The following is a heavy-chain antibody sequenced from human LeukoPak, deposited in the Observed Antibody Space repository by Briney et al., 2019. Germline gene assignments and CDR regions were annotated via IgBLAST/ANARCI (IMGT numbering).Heavy chain of an antibody. J-gene: IGHJ4*02. CDR1: GDFITAYY. CDR3: ARSTDYDSSGYYYPTYYYFDY. CDR2: IYYSGST. D-gene: IGHD3-22*01. V-gene: IGHV4-39*01. Sequence: SETLSLTCTVSGDFITAYYWSWIRQPPGKGLEWIGIIYYSGSTYYNPSLKSRVTISVDTSKNQFSLKLSSVTAADTAVYYCARSTDYDSSGYYYPTYYYFDYWGQGTLVTVSS.